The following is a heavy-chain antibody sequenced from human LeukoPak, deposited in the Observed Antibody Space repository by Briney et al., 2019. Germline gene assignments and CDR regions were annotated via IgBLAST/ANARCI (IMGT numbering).Heavy chain of an antibody. CDR1: GFTFSSYA. V-gene: IGHV3-23*01. J-gene: IGHJ3*01. D-gene: IGHD5/OR15-5a*01. Sequence: GGSLRLSCAASGFTFSSYAMSWVRQAPGKGLEWVSAISGSGGSTYYADSVKGRFTISRDNSKNTLYLQMNSLRAEDTAVFYCAREATTYRVYGLDAFDVWGQGTVVTVSS. CDR3: AREATTYRVYGLDAFDV. CDR2: ISGSGGST.